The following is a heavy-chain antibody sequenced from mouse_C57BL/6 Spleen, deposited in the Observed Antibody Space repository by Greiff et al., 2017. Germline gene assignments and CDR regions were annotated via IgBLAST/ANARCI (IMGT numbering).Heavy chain of an antibody. V-gene: IGHV1-52*01. CDR2: IDPSDSET. Sequence: QVQLKQPGAELVRPGSSVKLSCKASGYTFTSYWMHWVKQRPIQGLEWIGNIDPSDSETHYNQKFKDKATLTVDKSSSTAYMQLSSLTSDDSAVDYCARADEGLDYWGQGTSVTVSS. J-gene: IGHJ4*01. CDR1: GYTFTSYW. CDR3: ARADEGLDY.